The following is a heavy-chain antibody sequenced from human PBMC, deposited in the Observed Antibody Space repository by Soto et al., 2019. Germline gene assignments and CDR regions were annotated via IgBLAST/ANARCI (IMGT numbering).Heavy chain of an antibody. J-gene: IGHJ3*02. D-gene: IGHD3-16*02. CDR2: INIDGSST. CDR3: ARGGLNWEESPFDDGPLDI. Sequence: GGSLRLSCAASGFTFSSYWMNWVRQAPGKGLVWVSRINIDGSSTSYADSVKGRFTISGDNAKNTLCLQMNSLRAEDTAVYYSARGGLNWEESPFDDGPLDIWGQGTMVTVSS. CDR1: GFTFSSYW. V-gene: IGHV3-74*01.